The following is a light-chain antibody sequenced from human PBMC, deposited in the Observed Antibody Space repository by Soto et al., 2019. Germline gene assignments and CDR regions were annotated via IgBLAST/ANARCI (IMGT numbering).Light chain of an antibody. Sequence: EIVLTQSPGTLSLSPGERATLSCRASQSVSSSSLAWYQQKPGQAPRLLIYGASSRATGIPDRFSGSGSGTDFTLTISRLEPEDFAVYYCQQYGNSPQTFGQGTRWISN. CDR2: GAS. V-gene: IGKV3-20*01. CDR1: QSVSSSS. CDR3: QQYGNSPQT. J-gene: IGKJ1*01.